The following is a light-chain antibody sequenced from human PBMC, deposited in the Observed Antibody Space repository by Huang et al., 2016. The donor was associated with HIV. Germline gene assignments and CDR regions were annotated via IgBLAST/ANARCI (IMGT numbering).Light chain of an antibody. CDR3: QQRSNWPPWT. V-gene: IGKV3-11*01. J-gene: IGKJ1*01. CDR2: DAS. Sequence: EIVLTQSPATLSLSPGERATLSCRASQSVSSYLAWYQQKPGQAPRLLIDDASNRATGIPARVSGSGSGTDFTLTISSLEPEDFAVYYCQQRSNWPPWTFGQGTKVEIK. CDR1: QSVSSY.